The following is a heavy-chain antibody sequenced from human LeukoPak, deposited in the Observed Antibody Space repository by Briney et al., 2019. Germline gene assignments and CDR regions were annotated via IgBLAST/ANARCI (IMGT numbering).Heavy chain of an antibody. V-gene: IGHV3-48*03. J-gene: IGHJ4*02. CDR3: AREIATEADY. D-gene: IGHD5-24*01. CDR2: ISSSGSTI. CDR1: GFTFSSYE. Sequence: GGSLRLSCAASGFTFSSYEMNWVRQAPGKGLDWVSYISSSGSTIYYADSVKGRFTISRDNAKNSLYLQMNSLRAEDTAVYYCAREIATEADYWGQGTLVTVSS.